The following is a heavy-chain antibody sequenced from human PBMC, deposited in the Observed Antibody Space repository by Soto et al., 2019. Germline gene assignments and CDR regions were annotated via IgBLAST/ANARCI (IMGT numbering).Heavy chain of an antibody. J-gene: IGHJ6*02. CDR3: AREDDGGDRDYYGLDV. CDR1: GGSISYEYYH. V-gene: IGHV4-30-4*08. D-gene: IGHD2-21*02. Sequence: QVQLQQSGPGLVRPSQTLSLTCTVSGGSISYEYYHWTWIRQSPGKGLEWIGYIHYSGSIIYNPSVKSRVNISVDTSKNQFSLQLSSVTAADTAVYFCAREDDGGDRDYYGLDVWGQGTTVTVSS. CDR2: IHYSGSI.